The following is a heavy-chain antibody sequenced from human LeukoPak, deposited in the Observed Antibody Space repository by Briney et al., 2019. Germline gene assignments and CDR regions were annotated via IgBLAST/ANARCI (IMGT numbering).Heavy chain of an antibody. Sequence: GGSLRLSCAASGFTFSSYSMNWVRQAPGKGLEWVSYISSSSSTIYYADSVKGRFTISRDNAKNSLYLQMNSLRAEDTALYYCAKDINMVPAATISWFDPWGQGTLVTVSS. CDR2: ISSSSSTI. D-gene: IGHD2-2*01. CDR3: AKDINMVPAATISWFDP. V-gene: IGHV3-48*04. J-gene: IGHJ5*02. CDR1: GFTFSSYS.